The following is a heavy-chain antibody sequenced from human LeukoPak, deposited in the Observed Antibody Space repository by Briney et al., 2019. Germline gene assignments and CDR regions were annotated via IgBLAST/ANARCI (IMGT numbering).Heavy chain of an antibody. V-gene: IGHV4-4*09. CDR3: SRLLPSRPDFYFDY. CDR2: IYSSGTT. Sequence: PSETLSLTCTVSGGFISSYYWSWIRQPPGKGPEWIGYIYSSGTTKYNPSLQSRVTISIDTSKNQFSLKLTSKTAADTAVYFCSRLLPSRPDFYFDYWGQGTLVTVSS. CDR1: GGFISSYY. D-gene: IGHD6-6*01. J-gene: IGHJ4*02.